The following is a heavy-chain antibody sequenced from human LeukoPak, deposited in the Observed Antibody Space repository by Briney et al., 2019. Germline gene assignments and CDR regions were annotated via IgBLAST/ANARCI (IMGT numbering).Heavy chain of an antibody. CDR1: GFTFSSYA. CDR3: AQGRGYYGSGSYSFDY. J-gene: IGHJ4*02. Sequence: GGSLRLSCAASGFTFSSYAMSWVRQAPGKGLEWVSVISGSGGNTYYADSVKGRFTISRDNSKNTLYLQMNSLRAEDTAVYYCAQGRGYYGSGSYSFDYWGQGTLVTVSS. V-gene: IGHV3-23*01. CDR2: ISGSGGNT. D-gene: IGHD3-10*01.